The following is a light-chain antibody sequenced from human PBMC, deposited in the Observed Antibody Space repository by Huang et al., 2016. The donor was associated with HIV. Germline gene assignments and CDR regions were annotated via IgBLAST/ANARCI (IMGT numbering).Light chain of an antibody. CDR3: QQYYSSPQT. CDR2: WAS. Sequence: DIIMSQSPESLTVSLGERATLNCRSSQSVYASSTSKDYMAWFQQKPGQPPRLLLCWASSREGGVPDRFSGSGSGTHFTLTIANLQPEDAAIYYCQQYYSSPQTFGQGTRV. J-gene: IGKJ1*01. V-gene: IGKV4-1*01. CDR1: QSVYASSTSKDY.